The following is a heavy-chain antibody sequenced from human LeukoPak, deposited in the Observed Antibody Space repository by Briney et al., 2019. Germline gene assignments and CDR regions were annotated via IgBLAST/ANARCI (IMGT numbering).Heavy chain of an antibody. J-gene: IGHJ4*02. CDR1: GFTFSTYA. D-gene: IGHD2-21*01. V-gene: IGHV3-23*01. CDR2: ISNSGDST. Sequence: PGGSLRLSCAASGFTFSTYAMSWVRQAPGEGLQWVSGISNSGDSTYCLDSVKGRFTISRDNSKNTLHLQMSSLRAEDTALYYCVKDRCDRATCPEVWGQGTLVTVSS. CDR3: VKDRCDRATCPEV.